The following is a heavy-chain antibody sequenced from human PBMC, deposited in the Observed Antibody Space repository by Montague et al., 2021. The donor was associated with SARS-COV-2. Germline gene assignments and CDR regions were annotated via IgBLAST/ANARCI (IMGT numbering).Heavy chain of an antibody. CDR3: ARGQGVYAINGDLNY. J-gene: IGHJ4*02. V-gene: IGHV4-34*01. CDR1: SGSFNFYY. CDR2: INHRGST. D-gene: IGHD2-8*01. Sequence: SKTLSLTCGVDSGSFNFYYWSWIRQPPGKGLEWIGEINHRGSTNNNPSLKTRVTISIDTSKNQFSLKLSSVTAADTAVYYCARGQGVYAINGDLNYWGQGTLVTVSS.